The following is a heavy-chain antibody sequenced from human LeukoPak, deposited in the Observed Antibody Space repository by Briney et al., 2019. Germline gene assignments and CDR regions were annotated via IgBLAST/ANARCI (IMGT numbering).Heavy chain of an antibody. Sequence: SETLSLTCTVSGASISTYYWTWIRQPPGKGLEWIGYIYYSGTTNYNPSLESRVTISVDTSKNQFSLRLSSVTAADTAVYYCARVNQQLGISFDYWGQGTLVTVSS. CDR2: IYYSGTT. D-gene: IGHD6-13*01. CDR1: GASISTYY. V-gene: IGHV4-59*01. CDR3: ARVNQQLGISFDY. J-gene: IGHJ4*02.